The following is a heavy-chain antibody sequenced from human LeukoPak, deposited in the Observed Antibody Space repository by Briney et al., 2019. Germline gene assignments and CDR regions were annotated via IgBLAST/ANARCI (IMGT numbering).Heavy chain of an antibody. V-gene: IGHV1-69*06. J-gene: IGHJ5*02. CDR1: GGTSNSYA. D-gene: IGHD1-1*01. Sequence: ASVKVSCKASGGTSNSYAFSWVRQAPGQGLEWMGGIIPIFNTTNYAQNFQGRITITADKSTNTAYMELSSLRSEDTAVYYCARVPQGNWNVNWFDPWGQGTLVTVSS. CDR3: ARVPQGNWNVNWFDP. CDR2: IIPIFNTT.